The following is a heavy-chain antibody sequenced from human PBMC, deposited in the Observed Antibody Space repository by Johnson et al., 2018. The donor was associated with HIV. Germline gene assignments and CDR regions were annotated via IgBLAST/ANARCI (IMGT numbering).Heavy chain of an antibody. Sequence: DVQVVESGGGLVQPGRSLRLSCAASGFTFDDYAMHWVRQAPGKGLEWVSGISWNSGSIGYADSVKGRFTISRDNAKNSLYLQMNSLRAEDTALYYCARECGGDCSDAFDIGGQGTMVTVSS. V-gene: IGHV3-9*01. CDR2: ISWNSGSI. CDR3: ARECGGDCSDAFDI. CDR1: GFTFDDYA. D-gene: IGHD2-21*02. J-gene: IGHJ3*02.